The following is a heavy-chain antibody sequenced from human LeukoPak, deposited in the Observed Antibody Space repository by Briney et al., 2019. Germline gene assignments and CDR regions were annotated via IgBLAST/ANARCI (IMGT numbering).Heavy chain of an antibody. CDR1: GFTLRYYQ. V-gene: IGHV3-48*01. J-gene: IGHJ6*02. D-gene: IGHD3-10*01. CDR2: INVVNGAI. CDR3: VRDGNRGYDMDV. Sequence: GGSLRLSCASSGFTLRYYQMNWVRQAPGKGLEWVSYINVVNGAIYYADSVKGRFTISGDIATNSVYLQMNSLRAEDTALYYCVRDGNRGYDMDVWGQGAAVTVSS.